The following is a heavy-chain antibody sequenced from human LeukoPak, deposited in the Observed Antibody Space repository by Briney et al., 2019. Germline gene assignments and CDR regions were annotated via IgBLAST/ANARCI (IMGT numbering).Heavy chain of an antibody. D-gene: IGHD4-11*01. Sequence: GGSLRLSCATSGFTFSNYWMSWVRQAPGKGLEWVANIDQDESEKHFVDSVKGRFTISRDNAKNSLYLQMNSLRAEDTAVYSCARSLQIDYWGQGTLVTVSS. CDR3: ARSLQIDY. V-gene: IGHV3-7*05. CDR2: IDQDESEK. J-gene: IGHJ4*02. CDR1: GFTFSNYW.